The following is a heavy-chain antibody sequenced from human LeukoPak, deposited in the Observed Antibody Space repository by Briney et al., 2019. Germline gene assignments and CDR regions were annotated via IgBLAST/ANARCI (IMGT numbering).Heavy chain of an antibody. CDR2: IYYSGNT. V-gene: IGHV4-39*01. D-gene: IGHD2-2*01. J-gene: IGHJ4*02. CDR1: GGSISSSSYY. CDR3: ARHRIPAALASAFDY. Sequence: PSETLSLTCTVSGGSISSSSYYWDWIRQPPGKGLEWIGAIYYSGNTNYNPSLKSRVTISVDTSKNQFSLKLSSVTAADTAVYYCARHRIPAALASAFDYWDQGTLVTVSS.